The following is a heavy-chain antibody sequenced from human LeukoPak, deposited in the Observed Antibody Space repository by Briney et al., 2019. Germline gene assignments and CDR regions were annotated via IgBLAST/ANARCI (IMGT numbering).Heavy chain of an antibody. CDR2: ISYDGSNK. V-gene: IGHV3-30*03. CDR3: ASPKYSSSRKVSAAFDI. J-gene: IGHJ3*02. CDR1: GFTFSSYG. Sequence: PGGSLRLSCAASGFTFSSYGMHWVRQAPGKGLEWEAVISYDGSNKYYADSVKGRFTISRDNSKNTLYLQMNSLRAEDTAVYYCASPKYSSSRKVSAAFDIWGQGTMVTVSS. D-gene: IGHD6-13*01.